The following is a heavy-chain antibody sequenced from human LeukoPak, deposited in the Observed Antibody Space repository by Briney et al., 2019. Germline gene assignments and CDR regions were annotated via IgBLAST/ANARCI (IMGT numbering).Heavy chain of an antibody. CDR3: ARRSNTYYTFDY. V-gene: IGHV3-72*01. J-gene: IGHJ4*02. CDR2: SRDKAKSYST. D-gene: IGHD2-2*01. Sequence: VGSLRLSCAASGFTVSDHYMDWVRQAPGKGLGWLARSRDKAKSYSTEYAASVKVRFTISRDNSKNSLYLQMNSLKTEDTAVYYCARRSNTYYTFDYWGQGTLVTVSS. CDR1: GFTVSDHY.